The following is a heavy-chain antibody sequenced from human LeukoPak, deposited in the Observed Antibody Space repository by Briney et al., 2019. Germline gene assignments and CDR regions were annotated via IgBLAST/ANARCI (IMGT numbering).Heavy chain of an antibody. CDR3: ARGRSCSSTSCYRWGYYYYYMDV. J-gene: IGHJ6*03. CDR2: INHSGST. D-gene: IGHD2-2*01. Sequence: AETLSLTCAVYGGAFRGYYWSWIRQPPGKELEWIGEINHSGSTNYNPSLKSRVTISVDTSKNQFSLKLSSVTAADTAVYYCARGRSCSSTSCYRWGYYYYYMDVWGKGTTVTVSS. CDR1: GGAFRGYY. V-gene: IGHV4-34*01.